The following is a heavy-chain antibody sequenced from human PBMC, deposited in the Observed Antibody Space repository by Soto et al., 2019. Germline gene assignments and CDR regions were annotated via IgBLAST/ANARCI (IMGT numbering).Heavy chain of an antibody. CDR2: IYSGGST. CDR3: ARGGRYCGGDCSSSSLDY. V-gene: IGHV3-66*01. Sequence: EVQLVESGGGLVQPGGSLRLSCAASGFTVSSNYMNWVRQAPGKGLEWVSVIYSGGSTYYADSVKGRFTISRDNSKNTLYLQMNSLRAEDTAVYYCARGGRYCGGDCSSSSLDYWGQGTLVTVSS. D-gene: IGHD2-21*02. CDR1: GFTVSSNY. J-gene: IGHJ4*02.